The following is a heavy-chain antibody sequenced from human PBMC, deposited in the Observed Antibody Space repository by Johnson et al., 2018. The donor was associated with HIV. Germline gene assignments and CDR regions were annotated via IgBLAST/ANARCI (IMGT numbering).Heavy chain of an antibody. Sequence: QVQLVESGGGVVQPGKSLTLSCVGSGLSFSNFGIHWVRQAPGKGPEWVSVIYSGGSTYYADSVKGRFTISRDNSKNTLYLQMNSLRAEDTAVYYCATSHGSHGAFDIWGQGTMVTVSS. CDR2: IYSGGST. J-gene: IGHJ3*02. D-gene: IGHD1-26*01. V-gene: IGHV3-NL1*01. CDR3: ATSHGSHGAFDI. CDR1: GLSFSNFG.